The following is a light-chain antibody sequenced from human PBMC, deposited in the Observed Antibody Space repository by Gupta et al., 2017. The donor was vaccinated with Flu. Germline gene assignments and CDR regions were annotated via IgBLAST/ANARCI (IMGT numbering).Light chain of an antibody. CDR2: DVT. Sequence: QSALTQPRPVSGSLGRSVCTSCTASTSDIGAYDYVSWFQQHPGKAPKLIIYDVTKRSSGVPARFSGSKSANTASLTISALQAEDEADYHCCSFAGSYTLVFGGGTKLTVL. CDR3: CSFAGSYTLV. CDR1: TSDIGAYDY. J-gene: IGLJ2*01. V-gene: IGLV2-11*01.